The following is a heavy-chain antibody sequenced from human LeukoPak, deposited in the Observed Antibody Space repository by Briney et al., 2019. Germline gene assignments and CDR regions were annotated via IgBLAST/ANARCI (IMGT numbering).Heavy chain of an antibody. CDR3: TTNDAFDI. CDR1: GFTFSNAW. J-gene: IGHJ3*02. CDR2: IKTKTGGGTT. Sequence: GGSLRLSCAASGFTFSNAWMNWVRQAPGKGLEWVGHIKTKTGGGTTDYAAPVKARFTISRDDSKNTLFLQMNSLKTEDTAVYYCTTNDAFDIWGQGTMVTVSS. V-gene: IGHV3-15*01.